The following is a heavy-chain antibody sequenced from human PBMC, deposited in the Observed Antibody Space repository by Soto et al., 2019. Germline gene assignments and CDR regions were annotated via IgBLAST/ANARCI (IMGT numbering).Heavy chain of an antibody. CDR1: GGSISSGGYS. V-gene: IGHV4-30-2*01. J-gene: IGHJ4*02. CDR2: MYHSGST. Sequence: PSETLSLTCAVSGGSISSGGYSWSWIRQPPGKGLEWIGYMYHSGSTYYNPSLKSRVTISIDRSKNQFSLKLSSVTAADTAVYYCATVPDYWGQGIVVTVSS. CDR3: ATVPDY. D-gene: IGHD2-2*01.